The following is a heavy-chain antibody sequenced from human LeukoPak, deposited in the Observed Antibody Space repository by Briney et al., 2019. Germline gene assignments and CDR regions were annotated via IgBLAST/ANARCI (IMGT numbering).Heavy chain of an antibody. V-gene: IGHV4-34*01. CDR1: GGSFSGYY. CDR2: INHSGST. CDR3: ARGRAGYGRRIGYFDY. D-gene: IGHD5-12*01. Sequence: PSETLSLTCAVYGGSFSGYYWSWIRHPPGKGLEWIGEINHSGSTNYNPSLKSRVTISVDTSKTQFSLKLSSVTAADTAVYYCARGRAGYGRRIGYFDYWGQGTLVTVSS. J-gene: IGHJ4*02.